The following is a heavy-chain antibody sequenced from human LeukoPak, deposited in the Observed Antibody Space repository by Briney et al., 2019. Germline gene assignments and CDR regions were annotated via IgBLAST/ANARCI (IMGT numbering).Heavy chain of an antibody. V-gene: IGHV3-23*01. D-gene: IGHD4-11*01. J-gene: IGHJ6*03. CDR1: RFTFSSYA. Sequence: GGSLRLSCAASRFTFSSYAMSWVRQAPGKGLEWVSAISGSGGSTYYADSVKGRFTISRDNSKNTLYLQMNSLRAEDTAVYYCAKHLGTTVISYYYYYMDVWGKGTTVTVSS. CDR2: ISGSGGST. CDR3: AKHLGTTVISYYYYYMDV.